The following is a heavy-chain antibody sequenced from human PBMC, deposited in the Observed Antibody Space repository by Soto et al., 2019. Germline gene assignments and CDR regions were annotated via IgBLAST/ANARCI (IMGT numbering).Heavy chain of an antibody. CDR1: GGSMISYY. Sequence: PSETLSLTCTVSGGSMISYYWSWIRQPPGKGLEWIGYIYYSGSTNYNPSLKSRVTISVDTSKNQFSLNLSSVTAADTAVYYCARVSLEMATINFDYWGQGTLVTVSS. J-gene: IGHJ4*02. D-gene: IGHD5-12*01. CDR3: ARVSLEMATINFDY. V-gene: IGHV4-59*01. CDR2: IYYSGST.